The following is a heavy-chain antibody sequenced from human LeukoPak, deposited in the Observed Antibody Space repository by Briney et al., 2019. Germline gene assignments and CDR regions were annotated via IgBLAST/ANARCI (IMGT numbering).Heavy chain of an antibody. CDR3: ARYPSDWRITIFGRGYFDY. Sequence: ASETLSLTCAVCGGSFSGYYWSWIRQPPGKGLEWIGEINHSGSTNYNPSLKSRVTISVDTSKNQFSLKLSSVTAADTAVYYCARYPSDWRITIFGRGYFDYWGQGTLVTVSS. D-gene: IGHD3-3*01. V-gene: IGHV4-34*01. CDR2: INHSGST. CDR1: GGSFSGYY. J-gene: IGHJ4*02.